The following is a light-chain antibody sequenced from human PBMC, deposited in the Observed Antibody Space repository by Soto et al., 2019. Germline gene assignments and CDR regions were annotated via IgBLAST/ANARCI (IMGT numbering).Light chain of an antibody. CDR3: QQYGSSPPKT. CDR1: QSVSSSY. J-gene: IGKJ2*01. V-gene: IGKV3-20*01. Sequence: EIVLTQSPGTLSLSPGERATLSCRASQSVSSSYLASYQQKPGQAPRLLIYGASSRATGIPDRFSGSGSGTDFTLTISRLEPEDFAVYYCQQYGSSPPKTFGQGTKLEIK. CDR2: GAS.